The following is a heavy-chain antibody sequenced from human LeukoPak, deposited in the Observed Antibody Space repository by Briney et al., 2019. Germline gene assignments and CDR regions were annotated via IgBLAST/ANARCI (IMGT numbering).Heavy chain of an antibody. V-gene: IGHV1-18*01. CDR1: GYTFTSYG. J-gene: IGHJ4*02. D-gene: IGHD3-10*01. CDR2: ISAYNGNT. CDR3: ARFVRGVSRGDLDY. Sequence: ASVKVSCKASGYTFTSYGISWVRQAPGQGLERMGWISAYNGNTNYAQKLQGRVTMTTDTSTSTAYMELRSLRSDDTAVYYCARFVRGVSRGDLDYWGQGTLVTVSS.